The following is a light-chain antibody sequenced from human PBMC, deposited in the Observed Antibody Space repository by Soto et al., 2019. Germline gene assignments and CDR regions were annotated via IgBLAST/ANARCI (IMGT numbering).Light chain of an antibody. CDR3: PQYSNRPT. CDR2: GAS. V-gene: IGKV3-15*01. J-gene: IGKJ5*01. Sequence: EIVLTQSPGTLSLSPGERATLSCRASQSVSRNLAWYQQRPGPDPRLLISGASTSATGTAARFSGSGSGREFTPTISRLTSEDSALYYRPQYSNRPTFGQGTRLEIK. CDR1: QSVSRN.